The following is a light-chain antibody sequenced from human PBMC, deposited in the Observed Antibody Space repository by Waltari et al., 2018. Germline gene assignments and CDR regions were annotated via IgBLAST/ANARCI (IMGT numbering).Light chain of an antibody. V-gene: IGLV2-23*01. Sequence: QSALTQPASVSGSPGQSITISCTGTSSDFGTYNLVSWYQQHPGKAPKLMIYEDTKRPSGVSNRFSGSKSGNTASLTISGLQAEDEAEYYCCSYARSSALVFGGGTELTVL. J-gene: IGLJ3*02. CDR3: CSYARSSALV. CDR1: SSDFGTYNL. CDR2: EDT.